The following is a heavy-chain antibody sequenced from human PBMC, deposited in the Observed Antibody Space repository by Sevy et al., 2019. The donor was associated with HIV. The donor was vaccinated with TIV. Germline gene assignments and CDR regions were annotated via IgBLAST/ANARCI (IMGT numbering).Heavy chain of an antibody. CDR1: GGSFSDYY. Sequence: SETLSLTCAVYGGSFSDYYWSWIRQPPGGGMEWVGENSHLCRTNYNPSLKSRVTMSLDRSTNQFSLKLKSMTAADTAVYYCARSIASVLPGPLGLFFRVYSNWFGPWGQGTLVTVSS. D-gene: IGHD6-13*01. CDR2: NSHLCRT. V-gene: IGHV4-34*01. J-gene: IGHJ5*02. CDR3: ARSIASVLPGPLGLFFRVYSNWFGP.